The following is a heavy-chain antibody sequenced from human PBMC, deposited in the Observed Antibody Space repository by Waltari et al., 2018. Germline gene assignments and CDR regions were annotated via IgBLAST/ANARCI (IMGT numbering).Heavy chain of an antibody. CDR2: INPNSGAT. J-gene: IGHJ4*02. D-gene: IGHD7-27*01. CDR3: ARVLSTVQLGIFAY. Sequence: QVQLLQSGAEVKMPGSSVKVSCTPSGVSFSSYSVNWVRQAPGQGLEWMGRINPNSGATTYAQMFQGRVTMTRDTSISTAYMEVTGLRSDDTAVYYCARVLSTVQLGIFAYWGQGTVVTVSS. V-gene: IGHV1-2*06. CDR1: GVSFSSYS.